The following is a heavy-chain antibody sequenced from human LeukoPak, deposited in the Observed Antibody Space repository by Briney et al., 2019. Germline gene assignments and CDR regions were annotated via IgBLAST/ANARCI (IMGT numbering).Heavy chain of an antibody. V-gene: IGHV3-21*01. CDR3: ARDGVVPAAMSY. CDR1: GFTFSSYS. CDR2: ISSSSSYI. Sequence: GGSLRLSCAASGFTFSSYSMNWVRQAPGKGLELVSSISSSSSYIYYADSVKGRFTISRDNAKNSLYLQMNSLRAEDTAVYYCARDGVVPAAMSYWGQGTLVTVSS. D-gene: IGHD2-2*01. J-gene: IGHJ4*02.